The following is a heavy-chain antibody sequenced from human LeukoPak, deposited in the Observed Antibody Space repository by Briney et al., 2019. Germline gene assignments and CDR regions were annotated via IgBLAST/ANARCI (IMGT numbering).Heavy chain of an antibody. Sequence: SQTLSLTCTVSGGSISSGGYYWSWIRQPPGKGLEWIGYIYHSGSTYYTPSLKSGVTISIDTSKNLFSLNLSSVTAADTAVYYCARHRLEGDTFDIWGQGTMVTVSS. D-gene: IGHD3-3*01. J-gene: IGHJ3*02. CDR2: IYHSGST. CDR3: ARHRLEGDTFDI. CDR1: GGSISSGGYY. V-gene: IGHV4-30-2*03.